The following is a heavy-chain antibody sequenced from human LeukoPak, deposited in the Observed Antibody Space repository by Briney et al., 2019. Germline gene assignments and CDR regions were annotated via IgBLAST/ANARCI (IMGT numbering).Heavy chain of an antibody. Sequence: GEXXKXSFKGSGSSFTSYWIGWGRQMPGKGMEWMGIIYPGDSDTRYSPSFQGQVTISADKSISTAYLQWSSLKASDTAMYYCAQGLGAFDIWGQGTMVTVSS. D-gene: IGHD3-16*01. V-gene: IGHV5-51*01. CDR2: IYPGDSDT. CDR1: GSSFTSYW. CDR3: AQGLGAFDI. J-gene: IGHJ3*02.